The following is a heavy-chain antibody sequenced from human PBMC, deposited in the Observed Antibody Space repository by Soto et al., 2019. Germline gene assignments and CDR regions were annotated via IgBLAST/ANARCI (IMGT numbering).Heavy chain of an antibody. V-gene: IGHV4-39*01. J-gene: IGHJ3*02. D-gene: IGHD3-10*01. Sequence: PSETLSLTCTVSGGSISSSSYYWGWIRQPPGKGLEWIGSIYYSGSTYYNPSLKSRVTISVDTSKNQFSLKLSSVTAADTAVYYCARKRRSWTRGGAFDIWGQGTMVTVS. CDR2: IYYSGST. CDR3: ARKRRSWTRGGAFDI. CDR1: GGSISSSSYY.